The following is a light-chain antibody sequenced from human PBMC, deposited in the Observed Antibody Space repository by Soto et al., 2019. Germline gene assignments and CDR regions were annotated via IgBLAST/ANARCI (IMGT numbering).Light chain of an antibody. CDR3: CSYASRSTYV. CDR2: EVS. CDR1: STNVGTYQA. V-gene: IGLV2-23*02. J-gene: IGLJ1*01. Sequence: QSALTQPASVSGSPGQSVTISCTGTSTNVGTYQAISWYQQHPGKAPKLILYEVSQRPSGVSDRFSGSKSGNTASLTISGLQAEDEADYHCCSYASRSTYVFGTGTKVTVL.